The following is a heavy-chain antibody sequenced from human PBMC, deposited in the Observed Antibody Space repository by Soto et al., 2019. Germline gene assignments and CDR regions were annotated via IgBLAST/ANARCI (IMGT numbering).Heavy chain of an antibody. Sequence: PGGSLRLSCAASGFTFSSYSMNWVRQAPGKGLEWVSYISSSSTIYYADSVKGRFTISRDNAKNSLYLQMNSLRAEDTAVYYCASLLIDDYWGQGTLVTVSS. V-gene: IGHV3-48*01. CDR1: GFTFSSYS. CDR2: ISSSSTI. D-gene: IGHD2-21*01. CDR3: ASLLIDDY. J-gene: IGHJ4*02.